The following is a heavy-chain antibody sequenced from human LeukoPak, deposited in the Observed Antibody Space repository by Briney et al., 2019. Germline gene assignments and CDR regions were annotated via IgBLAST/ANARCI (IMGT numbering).Heavy chain of an antibody. V-gene: IGHV1-2*02. CDR1: GYTFTGYY. D-gene: IGHD6-19*01. J-gene: IGHJ4*02. CDR3: ARVTGYSSGWYYFDY. Sequence: ASVKVSCKASGYTFTGYYMHWVRQAPGQGLEWMGWINPDTGGTNYAQKFQGRVTMTRDTSISTAYMELTRLRSDDTAVYYCARVTGYSSGWYYFDYWGQGTLVTVSS. CDR2: INPDTGGT.